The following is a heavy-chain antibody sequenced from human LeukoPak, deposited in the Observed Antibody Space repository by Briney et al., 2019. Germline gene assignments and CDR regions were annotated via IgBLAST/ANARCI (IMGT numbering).Heavy chain of an antibody. CDR1: GFIFSSYG. CDR3: AKDALWSGSPGGFDP. Sequence: GGSLRLSCVASGFIFSSYGMHWVRQAPGKGLEWVAVISSDGSNKYYADSVKGRFTISRDNSKNTLFLQMNSLRVEDTAVYHCAKDALWSGSPGGFDPWGQGTLVTVSS. V-gene: IGHV3-30*18. J-gene: IGHJ5*02. CDR2: ISSDGSNK. D-gene: IGHD1-26*01.